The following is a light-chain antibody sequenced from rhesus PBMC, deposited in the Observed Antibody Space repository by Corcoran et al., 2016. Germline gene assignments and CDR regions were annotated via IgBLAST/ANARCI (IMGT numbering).Light chain of an antibody. CDR3: GQGTNVPRT. CDR1: QSLVHSNGNTY. CDR2: TVS. J-gene: IGKJ1*01. Sequence: DVVMTQSPLSLPITPGQATSISCRSSQSLVHSNGNTYLSWYRQKPGQPPRRQIYTVSTRDSGVHERVSGGGAGTVFTLKISRVEAEDVGVYYCGQGTNVPRTFGQGTKVEIK. V-gene: IGKV2-65*01.